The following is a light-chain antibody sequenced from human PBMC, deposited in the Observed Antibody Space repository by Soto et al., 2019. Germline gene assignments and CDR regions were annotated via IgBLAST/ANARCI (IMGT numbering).Light chain of an antibody. Sequence: EIVLTQSPGTLSLSPGERATLSCRASQSISSVYLAWYQQKPGQAPRLLIYGASTRATGIPDRFSGSGSGTHFTLTISRLEPEDFAVYYCQQYGSSRSYTFGQGTNVELK. J-gene: IGKJ2*01. CDR2: GAS. V-gene: IGKV3-20*01. CDR1: QSISSVY. CDR3: QQYGSSRSYT.